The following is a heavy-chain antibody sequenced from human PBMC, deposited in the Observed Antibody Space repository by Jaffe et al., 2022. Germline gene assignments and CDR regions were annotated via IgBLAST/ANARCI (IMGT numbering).Heavy chain of an antibody. CDR3: AKDIGVGYCSSTSCYGPHHFDY. Sequence: EVQLVESGGGLVQPGRSLRLSCAASGFTFDDYAMHWVRQAPGKGLEWVSGISWNSGSIGYADSVKGRFTISRDNAKNSLYLQMNSLRAEDTALYYCAKDIGVGYCSSTSCYGPHHFDYWGQGTLVTVSS. CDR2: ISWNSGSI. D-gene: IGHD2-2*01. V-gene: IGHV3-9*01. CDR1: GFTFDDYA. J-gene: IGHJ4*02.